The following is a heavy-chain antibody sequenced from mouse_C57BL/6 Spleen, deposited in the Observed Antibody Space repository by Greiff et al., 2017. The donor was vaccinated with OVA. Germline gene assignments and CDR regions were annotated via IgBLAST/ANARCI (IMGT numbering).Heavy chain of an antibody. CDR2: IYPSDSET. V-gene: IGHV1-61*01. CDR1: GYTFTSYW. J-gene: IGHJ1*03. Sequence: QVQLQQPGAELVRPGSSVKLSCKASGYTFTSYWMDWVKQRPGQGLEWIGNIYPSDSETHYNQKFKDKATLTVDKSSSTAYMQLSSLTSEDSAVYYCARYGYYGSSYDWYFDVWGTGTTVTVSS. D-gene: IGHD1-1*01. CDR3: ARYGYYGSSYDWYFDV.